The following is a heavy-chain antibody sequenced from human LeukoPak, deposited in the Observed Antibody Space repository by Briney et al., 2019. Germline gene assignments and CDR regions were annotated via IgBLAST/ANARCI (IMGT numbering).Heavy chain of an antibody. D-gene: IGHD4-11*01. CDR2: IWSDGSNR. CDR1: GFIYSHYG. CDR3: ARDAQRGFDYSNSLEY. Sequence: GRSLRLSCAASGFIYSHYGMHWVRQAPGKGLEWVAVIWSDGSNRFYAGSVKGRFTISRDNSQNTLFLQTNSLRAEDTAMYYCARDAQRGFDYSNSLEYWGHGTLVTVSS. V-gene: IGHV3-33*01. J-gene: IGHJ4*01.